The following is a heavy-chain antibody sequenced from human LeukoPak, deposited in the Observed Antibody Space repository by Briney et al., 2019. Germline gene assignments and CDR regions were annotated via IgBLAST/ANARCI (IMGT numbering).Heavy chain of an antibody. CDR1: GFTFSSYG. CDR2: ISYDGSNK. Sequence: GRSLRLSCAASGFTFSSYGMHWVRQAPGKGLEWVAVISYDGSNKYYADSVKGRFTISRDNSKNTLYLQMNSLRAEDTAVYYCAKDSLEQLPPEGYFDYWGQGTLVTVSS. J-gene: IGHJ4*02. D-gene: IGHD1/OR15-1a*01. V-gene: IGHV3-30*18. CDR3: AKDSLEQLPPEGYFDY.